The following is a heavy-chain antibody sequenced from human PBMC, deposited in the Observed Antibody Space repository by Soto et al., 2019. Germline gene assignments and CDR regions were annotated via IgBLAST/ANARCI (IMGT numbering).Heavy chain of an antibody. V-gene: IGHV4-39*01. CDR1: GGSISSSSYY. Sequence: QLQLQESGPGLVKPSETLSLTCTVSGGSISSSSYYWGWIRLPPGKGLEWIGSMDSSGSTYYNPSLKSRVTISVDTSKNQFSLKLSSVTAADTAVYYCARRSRGYSYAFWGQGSLVTVSS. J-gene: IGHJ4*02. CDR3: ARRSRGYSYAF. CDR2: MDSSGST. D-gene: IGHD5-18*01.